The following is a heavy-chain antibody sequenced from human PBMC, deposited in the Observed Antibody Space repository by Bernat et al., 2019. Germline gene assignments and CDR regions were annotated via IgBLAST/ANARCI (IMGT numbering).Heavy chain of an antibody. Sequence: QITLKESGPTLVNPTQTLTLTCTFSGFSLTTRGVGVGWIRQPPGKALEWLGLIYWDDDKRYRPSLRGRLTLTKDTSRNQVVISMPNMDPDDTGTYYCAHRLYLMSDGNDGRFDYWGQGTPVTVSS. CDR1: GFSLTTRGVG. J-gene: IGHJ4*02. CDR2: IYWDDDK. D-gene: IGHD1-1*01. CDR3: AHRLYLMSDGNDGRFDY. V-gene: IGHV2-5*02.